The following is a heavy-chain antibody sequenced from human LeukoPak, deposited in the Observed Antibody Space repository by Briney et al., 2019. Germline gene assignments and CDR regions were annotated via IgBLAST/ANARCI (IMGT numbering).Heavy chain of an antibody. CDR1: GFTFTSYA. V-gene: IGHV3-23*01. J-gene: IGHJ4*02. CDR2: ISGSGDRT. Sequence: GGSLRLSCAASGFTFTSYAMTWVRHAPGEGVEWLSAISGSGDRTYYADYVKGQFTISRDNSKNTLYLQKNSLRADDTAVYYCAKSRARREDSSGSIDYWGQGTLVTVSS. D-gene: IGHD3-22*01. CDR3: AKSRARREDSSGSIDY.